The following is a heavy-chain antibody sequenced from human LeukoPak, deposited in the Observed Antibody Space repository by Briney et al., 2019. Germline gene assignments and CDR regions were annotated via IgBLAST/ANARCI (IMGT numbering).Heavy chain of an antibody. D-gene: IGHD2-15*01. CDR2: IRLDGSSK. CDR3: ARSCSGGSCYTDY. Sequence: GGSLRLSCAASGFTFSSYGMHWVRQAPGEGLEWVAFIRLDGSSKSYADSVKGRFTISRDNSKNTLYLQMNSLRAEDTAVYYCARSCSGGSCYTDYWGQGTLVTVSS. J-gene: IGHJ4*02. V-gene: IGHV3-30*02. CDR1: GFTFSSYG.